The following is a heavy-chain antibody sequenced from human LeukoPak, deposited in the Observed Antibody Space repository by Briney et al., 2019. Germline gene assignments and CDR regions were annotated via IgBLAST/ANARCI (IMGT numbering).Heavy chain of an antibody. CDR2: IYYRGSA. Sequence: SETQSLTCTVSGASISSSSYYWGWIRQPPGKGLEWIGSIYYRGSAYYNPSLKSRVTISVDTSKNQFSLKLSSVTAADTALYYCAAGDYDGYWGQGTLVTVSS. V-gene: IGHV4-39*07. J-gene: IGHJ4*02. D-gene: IGHD4-17*01. CDR3: AAGDYDGY. CDR1: GASISSSSYY.